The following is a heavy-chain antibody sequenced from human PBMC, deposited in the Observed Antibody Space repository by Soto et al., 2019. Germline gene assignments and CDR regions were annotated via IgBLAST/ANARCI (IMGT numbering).Heavy chain of an antibody. CDR1: GFTFNGAW. CDR3: SADLPDWVAYAFDY. Sequence: EVQLVESGGGLVEPGGSLRLSCAASGFTFNGAWMNWVRQGPGKGLEWVGRVKSKVDGETIDYAAPVKGRFTIARDDSRNIVYLQMNSLSTEDTAMYYCSADLPDWVAYAFDYWGQGALVTVSS. J-gene: IGHJ4*02. D-gene: IGHD2-21*01. V-gene: IGHV3-15*07. CDR2: VKSKVDGETI.